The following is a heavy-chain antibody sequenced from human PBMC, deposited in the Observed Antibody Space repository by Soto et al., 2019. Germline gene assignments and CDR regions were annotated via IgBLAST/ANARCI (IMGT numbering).Heavy chain of an antibody. CDR3: AGHCSSTSCPPGRLDVPGYYYMDV. Sequence: GGSLRLSCAASGFTVSSNYMSWVRQAPGKGLEWVSVIYSGGSTYYADSVKGRFTISRHNSKNTLYLQMNSLRAEDTAVYYCAGHCSSTSCPPGRLDVPGYYYMDVWGKGTTVTVSS. D-gene: IGHD2-2*01. CDR1: GFTVSSNY. V-gene: IGHV3-53*04. J-gene: IGHJ6*03. CDR2: IYSGGST.